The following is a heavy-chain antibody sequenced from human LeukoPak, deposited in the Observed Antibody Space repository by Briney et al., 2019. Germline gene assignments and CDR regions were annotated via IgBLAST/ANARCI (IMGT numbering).Heavy chain of an antibody. CDR2: IYYSGSS. CDR3: ARVKRVLITTNDAFDI. Sequence: SETLSLTCTVSGGSISTYYWSWIRQPPGKGLEWIGNIYYSGSSNYNPSLKSRVTISVDTSKNQFSVKLSSVTAADTAVYYCARVKRVLITTNDAFDIWGQGATVTVSS. V-gene: IGHV4-59*01. J-gene: IGHJ3*02. D-gene: IGHD3-22*01. CDR1: GGSISTYY.